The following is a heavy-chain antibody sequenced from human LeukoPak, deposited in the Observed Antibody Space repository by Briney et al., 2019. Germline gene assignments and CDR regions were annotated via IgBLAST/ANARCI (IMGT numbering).Heavy chain of an antibody. CDR2: ISGNGYTT. CDR3: AKGVSSPLYYFDY. J-gene: IGHJ4*02. D-gene: IGHD6-13*01. CDR1: GFTFSSYA. Sequence: GGSLRLSCAASGFTFSSYAMRWVRQPPGKGLEWLSSISGNGYTTYYADSVKGRFTVSRDNSKNTLFLQMNSLRAEDTAVYFCAKGVSSPLYYFDYWGQGALVTDSS. V-gene: IGHV3-23*01.